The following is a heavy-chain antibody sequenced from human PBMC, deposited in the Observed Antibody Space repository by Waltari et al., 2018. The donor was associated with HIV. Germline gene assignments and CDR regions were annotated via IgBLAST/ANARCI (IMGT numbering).Heavy chain of an antibody. Sequence: QVQLVQSGAEVKKPGSSVKVSCKASGFTSKNYAISWVRQAPGQGLEWMGGVITIFGSPNYAQKFRGRVTITADESTYTSYMELSSLRFEDTAIYYCARDVGPGTYDFDSWGQGTLVTVSS. J-gene: IGHJ4*02. CDR3: ARDVGPGTYDFDS. V-gene: IGHV1-69*13. D-gene: IGHD3-10*01. CDR1: GFTSKNYA. CDR2: VITIFGSP.